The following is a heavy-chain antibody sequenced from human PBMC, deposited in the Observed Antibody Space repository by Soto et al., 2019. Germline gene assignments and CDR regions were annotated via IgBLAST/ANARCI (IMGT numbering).Heavy chain of an antibody. V-gene: IGHV3-33*01. D-gene: IGHD3-3*01. CDR1: GFTFSSYG. CDR2: IWYDGSNK. Sequence: PGGSLRLSCAASGFTFSSYGMHWVRQAPGKGLEWVAVIWYDGSNKYYADSVKGRFTISRDNSKNTLYLQMNSLRAEDTAVYYCARGPDYDFWSGYPRPPFDYWGQGTLVTVSS. J-gene: IGHJ4*02. CDR3: ARGPDYDFWSGYPRPPFDY.